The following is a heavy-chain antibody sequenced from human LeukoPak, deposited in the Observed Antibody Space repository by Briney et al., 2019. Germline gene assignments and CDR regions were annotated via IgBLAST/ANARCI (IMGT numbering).Heavy chain of an antibody. J-gene: IGHJ4*02. CDR3: ARESAAATFDY. CDR2: ISSSSSYI. CDR1: GFTFSSYS. V-gene: IGHV3-21*01. Sequence: GGSLRLSCAASGFTFSSYSMNWVRQAPGKGLEWVSSISSSSSYIYYADSVKGRFTISRDNAKNSLYLQMISLRAEDTAVYYCARESAAATFDYWGQGTLVTVSS. D-gene: IGHD6-13*01.